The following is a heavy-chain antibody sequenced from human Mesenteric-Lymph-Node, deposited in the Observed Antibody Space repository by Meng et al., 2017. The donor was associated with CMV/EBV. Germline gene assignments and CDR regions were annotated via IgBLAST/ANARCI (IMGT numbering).Heavy chain of an antibody. CDR3: VRATLEYNNYDRDYYYAMAV. D-gene: IGHD4-11*01. J-gene: IGHJ6*02. CDR2: IRHDGYNK. CDR1: GFSFSSYG. V-gene: IGHV3-30*02. Sequence: GGSLRLSCSAPGFSFSSYGMYWVRQAPGKGLEWVAFIRHDGYNKYYGDSVKGRFTISRDNSKNTLYLQMNSLRSEDTAVYYCVRATLEYNNYDRDYYYAMAVWGQGTTVTVSS.